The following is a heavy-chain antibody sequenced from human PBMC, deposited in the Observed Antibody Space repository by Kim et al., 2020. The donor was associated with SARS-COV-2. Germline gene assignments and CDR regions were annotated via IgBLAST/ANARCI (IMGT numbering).Heavy chain of an antibody. CDR2: IYYSGST. D-gene: IGHD3-16*01. V-gene: IGHV4-31*03. Sequence: SETLSLTCTVSGGSISSGGYYWSWIRQHPGKGLEWIGYIYYSGSTYYNPSLKSRVTISVDTSKNQFSLKLSSVTAADTAVYYCARGDVGDPAEGGYFDYWGQGTLVTVSS. CDR3: ARGDVGDPAEGGYFDY. CDR1: GGSISSGGYY. J-gene: IGHJ4*02.